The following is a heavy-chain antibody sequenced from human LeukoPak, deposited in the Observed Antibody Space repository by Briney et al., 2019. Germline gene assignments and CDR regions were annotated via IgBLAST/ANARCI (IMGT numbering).Heavy chain of an antibody. CDR2: IKSRDDGGTT. CDR3: TTYNSRDAFDM. V-gene: IGHV3-15*01. CDR1: GFVVRNNW. D-gene: IGHD2/OR15-2a*01. J-gene: IGHJ3*02. Sequence: GGSLRLSCAASGFVVRNNWMSWVRQAPGKGLEWVGRIKSRDDGGTTEFAATVKGRFTISRDDPKNTLSLQMNSLKFEDTAVYYCTTYNSRDAFDMWGRGTMVTVSP.